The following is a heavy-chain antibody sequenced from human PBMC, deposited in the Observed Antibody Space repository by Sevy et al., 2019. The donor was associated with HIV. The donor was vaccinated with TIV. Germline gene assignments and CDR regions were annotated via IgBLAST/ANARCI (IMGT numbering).Heavy chain of an antibody. CDR1: GDSISSYY. V-gene: IGHV4-59*08. Sequence: SETLSLTCTLSGDSISSYYSTWVRQPPGKGLEWIGYLYYSGITNYNPCLKSRVTISIDTSKNQFSLKLSSVTAADTAVYYCARGLAYYFDSWGQGTLVTVSS. CDR2: LYYSGIT. J-gene: IGHJ4*02. CDR3: ARGLAYYFDS. D-gene: IGHD4-17*01.